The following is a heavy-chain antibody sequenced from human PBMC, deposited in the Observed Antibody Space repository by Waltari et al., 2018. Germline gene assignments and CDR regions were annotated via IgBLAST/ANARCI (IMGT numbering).Heavy chain of an antibody. CDR1: GFTFSDYW. Sequence: EVQLVESGGSLVQPGGSLRISCAASGFTFSDYWMGWVSQGPGKGMGMVSNIKQEGSEQKYVDSVKGRFTSSRDNAKNSVLLQMNSLRDEDTAVYYCARDGRRAESYYNYFDYWGQGALVTVSS. CDR2: IKQEGSEQ. CDR3: ARDGRRAESYYNYFDY. J-gene: IGHJ4*02. D-gene: IGHD1-26*01. V-gene: IGHV3-7*01.